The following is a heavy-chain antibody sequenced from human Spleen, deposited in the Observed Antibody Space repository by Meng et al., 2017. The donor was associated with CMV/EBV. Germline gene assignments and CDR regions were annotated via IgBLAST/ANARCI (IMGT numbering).Heavy chain of an antibody. J-gene: IGHJ5*02. CDR2: ISGSGGST. CDR1: GFTFSSYA. Sequence: WAASGFTFSSYAMSWVRQAPGKGLEWVSAISGSGGSTYYADSVKGRFTISRDNSKNTLYLQMNSLRAEDTAVYYCAKIAGTTGGLDPWGQGTLVTVSS. D-gene: IGHD1-20*01. V-gene: IGHV3-23*01. CDR3: AKIAGTTGGLDP.